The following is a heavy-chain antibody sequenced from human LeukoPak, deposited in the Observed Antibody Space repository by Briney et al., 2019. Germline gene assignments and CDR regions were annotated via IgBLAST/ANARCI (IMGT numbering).Heavy chain of an antibody. V-gene: IGHV1-2*02. Sequence: GASVKVSCKASGYTFTGYYMHWVRQAPGQGLEWMGWINPNSGGTNYAQKFQGRVTMTRDTSISTAYMELSRLRSDDTAVYYCASYWFGELAPTTGYGMDVWGQGTTVTV. D-gene: IGHD3-10*01. CDR2: INPNSGGT. CDR3: ASYWFGELAPTTGYGMDV. CDR1: GYTFTGYY. J-gene: IGHJ6*02.